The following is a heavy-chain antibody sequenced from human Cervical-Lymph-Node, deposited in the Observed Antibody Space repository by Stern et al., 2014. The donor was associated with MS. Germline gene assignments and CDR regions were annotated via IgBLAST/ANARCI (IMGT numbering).Heavy chain of an antibody. D-gene: IGHD3-10*01. V-gene: IGHV1-2*06. CDR3: ASGSPSLDY. J-gene: IGHJ4*02. Sequence: QLVQSGAEVKKPGASVKVSCKASGYTFTGYYMQWVRQATAQGLEWMDRINPNSGATNYAQKFQGRVTMTRDTSISTAYMELSRLRSDDTAVYYCASGSPSLDYWGQGTLVTVSS. CDR1: GYTFTGYY. CDR2: INPNSGAT.